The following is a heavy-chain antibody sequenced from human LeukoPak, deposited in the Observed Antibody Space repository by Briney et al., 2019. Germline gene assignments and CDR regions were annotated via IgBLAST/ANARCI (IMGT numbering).Heavy chain of an antibody. CDR1: GGSISSYY. Sequence: SETLSLTCTVSGGSISSYYWSWIRQPPGKGLEWIGYIYYSGSTNYNPSLKSRVTISVDTSKNQFSLKLSSVTAADTAVYYCARDRKVLRFLEWLPTHTNYYYGMDVWGQGTTVTVSS. CDR3: ARDRKVLRFLEWLPTHTNYYYGMDV. V-gene: IGHV4-59*01. J-gene: IGHJ6*02. D-gene: IGHD3-3*01. CDR2: IYYSGST.